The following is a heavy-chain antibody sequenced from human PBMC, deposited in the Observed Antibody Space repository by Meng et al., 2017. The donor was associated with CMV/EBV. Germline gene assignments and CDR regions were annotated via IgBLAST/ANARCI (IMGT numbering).Heavy chain of an antibody. CDR1: GFTFSSYG. V-gene: IGHV3-30*02. D-gene: IGHD3-10*01. CDR3: AKLLNYYGSGSPRDY. Sequence: GSLRLSCAASGFTFSSYGMHWVRQAPGKGLEWVAFIRYDGSNKYYADSVKGRFTISRDNSKNTLYLQMNSLRAEDTAVYYCAKLLNYYGSGSPRDYWGQGTLVTVSS. J-gene: IGHJ4*02. CDR2: IRYDGSNK.